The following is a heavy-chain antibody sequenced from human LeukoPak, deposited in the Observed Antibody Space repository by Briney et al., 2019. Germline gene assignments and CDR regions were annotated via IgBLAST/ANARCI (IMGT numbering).Heavy chain of an antibody. J-gene: IGHJ4*02. CDR3: GRNGPRSGYDLGHFDY. Sequence: PSETLSLTCTVSGGSISSSSYYWGWIRQPPGTGLEWIGSIYYSGSTYYNPSLKSRVTISVDTSKNQFSLKLSSVTAADTAVYYCGRNGPRSGYDLGHFDYLGQGTLVTASS. V-gene: IGHV4-39*07. CDR1: GGSISSSSYY. CDR2: IYYSGST. D-gene: IGHD5-12*01.